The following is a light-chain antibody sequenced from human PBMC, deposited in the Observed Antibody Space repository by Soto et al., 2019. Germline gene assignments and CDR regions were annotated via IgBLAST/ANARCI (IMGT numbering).Light chain of an antibody. CDR2: AIS. J-gene: IGKJ2*01. CDR1: QRIDNY. V-gene: IGKV1-39*01. Sequence: DVQMTQSPSSLSASVGRRVSITCRQRQRIDNYLNWYQQKPGKAPKLLIHAISTLESGVPSRFSGSGSGTDFTLTIDSLQPDDFATYYCQQTYITPYTFGQGTKVDIK. CDR3: QQTYITPYT.